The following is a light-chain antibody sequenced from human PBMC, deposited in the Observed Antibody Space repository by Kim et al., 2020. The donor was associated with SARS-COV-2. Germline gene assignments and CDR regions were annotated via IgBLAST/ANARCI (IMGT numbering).Light chain of an antibody. CDR3: QQYDDYPWT. J-gene: IGKJ1*01. V-gene: IGKV1-5*03. CDR2: KTY. CDR1: QNINIW. Sequence: ASVGDSVTITCRASQNINIWLAWYQQKPGKAPKLLIYKTYELESGVPPTFSGSGSGTEFTLTISSLQPGDFATYYCQQYDDYPWTFGQGTKVDIK.